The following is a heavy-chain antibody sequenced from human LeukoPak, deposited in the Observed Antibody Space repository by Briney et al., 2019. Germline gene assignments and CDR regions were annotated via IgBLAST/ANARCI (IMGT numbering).Heavy chain of an antibody. J-gene: IGHJ4*02. CDR1: RFTFSNHG. CDR2: ISSDGSRK. V-gene: IGHV3-30*03. CDR3: ARDRAWNYFDS. Sequence: GGSLRLSCAASRFTFSNHGMHWVRQAPGKGLEWVAIISSDGSRKYYAHSVEGRFTISRDNSKNTLYLQMDSLRAEDTAVYYCARDRAWNYFDSWGQGTLVTVSS. D-gene: IGHD3-3*01.